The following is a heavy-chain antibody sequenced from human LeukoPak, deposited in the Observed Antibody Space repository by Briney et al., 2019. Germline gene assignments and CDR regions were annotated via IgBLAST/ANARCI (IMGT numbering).Heavy chain of an antibody. CDR2: IWYDGSKK. D-gene: IGHD4-23*01. CDR1: GFTFSSYG. CDR3: ARSYGGRRGEYFDY. Sequence: GRSLRLSCAASGFTFSSYGMPWVRQVPGKGLEWVAAIWYDGSKKNYTDFVKGRLTISRDNSKHTLYLQMNSLRAEDTAVYYCARSYGGRRGEYFDYWGQGTLVTVSS. J-gene: IGHJ4*02. V-gene: IGHV3-33*01.